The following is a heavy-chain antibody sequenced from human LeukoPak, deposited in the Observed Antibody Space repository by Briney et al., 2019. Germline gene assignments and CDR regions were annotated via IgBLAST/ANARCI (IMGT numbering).Heavy chain of an antibody. Sequence: ASVKVSCKASGYTFTSYGISWVRQAPGQGLEWMGWISAFNGNTKYAQKLQGRVTMTTDTSTSTAYLEVRSLRSDDTAVYYCARDSFEMAATGDYWSQGTLVTVSS. V-gene: IGHV1-18*01. CDR1: GYTFTSYG. D-gene: IGHD5-24*01. J-gene: IGHJ4*02. CDR2: ISAFNGNT. CDR3: ARDSFEMAATGDY.